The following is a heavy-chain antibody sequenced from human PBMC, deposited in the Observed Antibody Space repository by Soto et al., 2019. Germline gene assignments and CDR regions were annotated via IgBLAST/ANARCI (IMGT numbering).Heavy chain of an antibody. CDR2: ISYDGSNK. Sequence: QVQLVESGGGVVQPGRSLRLSCAASGFTFSSYGMHWVRQAPGKGLEWVAVISYDGSNKYYADSVKGRFTISRDTSTNTLYLQMHSLRAEDTAVYYCAKDRFRIAVAAPFDYWGQGTLVTVSS. CDR1: GFTFSSYG. CDR3: AKDRFRIAVAAPFDY. J-gene: IGHJ4*02. V-gene: IGHV3-30*18. D-gene: IGHD6-19*01.